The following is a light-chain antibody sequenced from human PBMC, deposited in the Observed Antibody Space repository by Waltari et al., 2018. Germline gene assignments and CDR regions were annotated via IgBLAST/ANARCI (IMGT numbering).Light chain of an antibody. CDR2: GNT. J-gene: IGLJ3*02. V-gene: IGLV1-40*01. CDR1: SSNFGAGYD. CDR3: QSFDNNLSGSV. Sequence: QSVLTQPPSMSGAPGQKVTIPCTGGSSNFGAGYDVHWYQQFPGAAPKLLIFGNTNRASGVPGRFSGSKSGTSASLAIAGLQSEDGAVYYCQSFDNNLSGSVFGGGTKLTVL.